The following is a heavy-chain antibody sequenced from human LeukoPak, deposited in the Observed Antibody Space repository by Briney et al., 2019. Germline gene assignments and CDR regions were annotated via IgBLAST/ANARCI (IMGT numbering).Heavy chain of an antibody. D-gene: IGHD3-16*01. CDR3: ARDGLGGDPTDY. CDR1: GYRFTGYY. CDR2: IIPIFGTA. Sequence: GASVKVSCRTSGYRFTGYYQHWLRQAPGQGLEWMGGIIPIFGTANYAQKFQGRVTITADKSTSTAYMELSSLRSEDTAVYYCARDGLGGDPTDYWGQGTLVTVSS. V-gene: IGHV1-69*06. J-gene: IGHJ4*02.